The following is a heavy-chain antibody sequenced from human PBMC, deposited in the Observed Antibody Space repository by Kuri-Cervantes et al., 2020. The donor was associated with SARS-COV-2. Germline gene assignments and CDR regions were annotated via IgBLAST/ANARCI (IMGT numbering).Heavy chain of an antibody. CDR2: ISAYNGNT. V-gene: IGHV1-18*01. CDR1: GYTFTSYG. Sequence: ASVKVSCKASGYTFTSYGISWVRQAPGQGLEWMGWISAYNGNTNYAQRLQGRVTMTTDTSTSTAYMELRSLRSDDTAVYYCARTSRRGNWFDPWGQGTLVTVSS. D-gene: IGHD3-10*01. J-gene: IGHJ5*02. CDR3: ARTSRRGNWFDP.